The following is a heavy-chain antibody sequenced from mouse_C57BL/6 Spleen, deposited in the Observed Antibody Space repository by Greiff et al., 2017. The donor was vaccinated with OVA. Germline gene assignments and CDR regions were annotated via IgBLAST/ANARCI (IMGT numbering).Heavy chain of an antibody. V-gene: IGHV1-26*01. CDR2: INPNNGGT. CDR3: ARAGIYYGNLYWYFDV. J-gene: IGHJ1*03. D-gene: IGHD2-1*01. CDR1: GYTFTDYY. Sequence: VQLQQSGPELVKPGASVKISCKASGYTFTDYYMNWVKQSHGKSLEWIGDINPNNGGTSYNQKFKGKATLTVDKSSSTAYMELRSLTSEDSAVYYCARAGIYYGNLYWYFDVWGTGTTVTVSS.